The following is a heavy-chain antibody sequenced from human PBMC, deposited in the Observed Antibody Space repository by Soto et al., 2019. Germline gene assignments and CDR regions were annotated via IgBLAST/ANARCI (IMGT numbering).Heavy chain of an antibody. CDR1: GGNPSNSA. CDR2: IIPVFGIV. D-gene: IGHD6-19*01. V-gene: IGHV1-69*01. CDR3: AGGRIVVAGSSCSYGMDV. Sequence: QVHLLLQSGAEVKKPGSSVKVSCKASGGNPSNSAISWVRQAPGQGLEWMGGIIPVFGIVSYAQNFQGRVTITADESTSTAYMELSRLRSEDTAVYFCAGGRIVVAGSSCSYGMDVWVQGSTGTVCS. J-gene: IGHJ6*02.